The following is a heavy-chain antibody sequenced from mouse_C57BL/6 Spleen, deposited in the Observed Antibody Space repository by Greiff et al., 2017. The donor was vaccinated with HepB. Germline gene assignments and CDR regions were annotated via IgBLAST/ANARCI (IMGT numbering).Heavy chain of an antibody. CDR2: INPGSGGT. D-gene: IGHD1-1*01. Sequence: LQQSGAELVRPGTSVKVSCKASGYAFTNYLIEWVKQRPGQGLEWIGVINPGSGGTNYNEKFKGKATLTADKSSSTAYMQLSSLTSEDSAVYFCARGDYYGSSGLFDYWGQGTTLTVSS. CDR3: ARGDYYGSSGLFDY. J-gene: IGHJ2*01. CDR1: GYAFTNYL. V-gene: IGHV1-54*01.